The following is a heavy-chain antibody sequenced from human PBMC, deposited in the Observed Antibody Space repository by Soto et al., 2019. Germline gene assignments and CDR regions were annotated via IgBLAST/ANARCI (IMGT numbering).Heavy chain of an antibody. CDR2: ISFDGTNK. J-gene: IGHJ6*02. CDR1: KFTFASYV. D-gene: IGHD3-16*01. CDR3: AREMLPSIIGGMSAMDV. V-gene: IGHV3-30*04. Sequence: QVQLVESGGGVVQPERSQRLSCTASKFTFASYVMHWVRQAPGEGLEWVALISFDGTNKYYADSVKGRFTISSDNSKNTRYLHMNILRPADTAVYYCAREMLPSIIGGMSAMDVWGQGTTVTVS.